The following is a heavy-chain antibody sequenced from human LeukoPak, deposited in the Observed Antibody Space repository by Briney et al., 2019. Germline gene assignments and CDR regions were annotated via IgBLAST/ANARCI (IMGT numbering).Heavy chain of an antibody. CDR1: GFTFSSYS. Sequence: GGSLRLSCAASGFTFSSYSMNWVRQAPGKGLEWVSSISSSSSYIYYADSVKGRFTISRDNAKNSLYLQMNSLRAEDTAVYYCARGLVNYSGYDYLGQGTLVTVSS. J-gene: IGHJ4*02. D-gene: IGHD3-22*01. CDR2: ISSSSSYI. CDR3: ARGLVNYSGYDY. V-gene: IGHV3-21*01.